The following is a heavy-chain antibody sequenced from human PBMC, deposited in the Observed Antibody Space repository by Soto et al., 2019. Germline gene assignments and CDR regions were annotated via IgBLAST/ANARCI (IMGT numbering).Heavy chain of an antibody. CDR3: ARAWEFYDSSGYYYHYYYFGMDV. D-gene: IGHD3-22*01. Sequence: GGSLRLSCAASGFTFSSYSMNWVRQAPGKGLEWVSYISSSSTIYYADSVKGRFTISRDNAKNSLYLQMNSLRAEDTAVYYCARAWEFYDSSGYYYHYYYFGMDVWGQGATVTVS. V-gene: IGHV3-48*01. CDR2: ISSSSTI. J-gene: IGHJ6*02. CDR1: GFTFSSYS.